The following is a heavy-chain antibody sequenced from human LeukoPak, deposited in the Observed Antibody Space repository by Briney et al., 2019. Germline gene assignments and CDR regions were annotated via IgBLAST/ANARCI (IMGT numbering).Heavy chain of an antibody. CDR1: GFTFSSYE. Sequence: GGSLRLSCAASGFTFSSYEMNWVRQAPGKGLKWVSYISRGGSTIYYADSVKGRFTISRDNAKNSLYLQMTSLRAEDTAVYYCTRRDSYFDYWGQGTLVTVSS. CDR2: ISRGGSTI. J-gene: IGHJ4*02. CDR3: TRRDSYFDY. V-gene: IGHV3-48*03.